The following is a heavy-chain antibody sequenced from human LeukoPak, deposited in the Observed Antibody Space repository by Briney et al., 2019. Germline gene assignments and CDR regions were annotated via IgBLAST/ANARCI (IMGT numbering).Heavy chain of an antibody. CDR2: ISVGGDRT. CDR3: AKDSGSYRKYYFDY. V-gene: IGHV3-23*01. CDR1: GSTFRNYA. Sequence: GGSLRLSCAASGSTFRNYAMSWVRQAPGKGLEWVSTISVGGDRTLYADSVKGRFTISRDTSKNTLFLQMNSLRGEDTAVYYCAKDSGSYRKYYFDYWGQGTLVTVSS. D-gene: IGHD1-26*01. J-gene: IGHJ4*02.